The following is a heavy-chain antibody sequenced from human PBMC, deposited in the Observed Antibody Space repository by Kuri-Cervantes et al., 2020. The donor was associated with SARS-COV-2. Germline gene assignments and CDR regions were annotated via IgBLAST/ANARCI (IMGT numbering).Heavy chain of an antibody. CDR1: GGSISSYY. Sequence: SETLSLTCTVSGGSISSYYWGWIRQSPGKGLEWIGSVYYTGSAYYNPPLKSRATLSVDTSKNQVSLKLSSLTAADTGRYYCARQSSTLDWFDPWGQGTLVTGSS. J-gene: IGHJ5*02. CDR2: VYYTGSA. CDR3: ARQSSTLDWFDP. V-gene: IGHV4-39*01. D-gene: IGHD2-2*01.